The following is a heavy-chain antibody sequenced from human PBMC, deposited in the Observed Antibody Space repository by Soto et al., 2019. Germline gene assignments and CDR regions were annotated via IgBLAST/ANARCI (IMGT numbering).Heavy chain of an antibody. D-gene: IGHD2-15*01. CDR3: EREIPKVVGAFAI. Sequence: VSIRAASCTVTIYGISGVLQAPGKGLEWMGWISAYNGNTNYAQKLQGRVTMTTDTSTSTAYMELRSLRSDDTAVYYCEREIPKVVGAFAIRGHGTMVPVSS. CDR2: ISAYNGNT. J-gene: IGHJ3*02. CDR1: SCTVTIYG. V-gene: IGHV1-18*01.